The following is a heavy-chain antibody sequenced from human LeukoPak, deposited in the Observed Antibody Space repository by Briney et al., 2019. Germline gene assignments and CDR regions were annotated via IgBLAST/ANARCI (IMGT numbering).Heavy chain of an antibody. CDR3: ARVHRPGRADAFDI. V-gene: IGHV1-2*02. CDR2: INPNSGGT. Sequence: ASVKVSCKASGYTFTGYYMHWVRQAPGQGLEWMGWINPNSGGTNYAQKFQGRVTMTRDTSISTAYMELSRLRSDDTAVYYCARVHRPGRADAFDIWGQGTMVTVSS. D-gene: IGHD6-6*01. J-gene: IGHJ3*02. CDR1: GYTFTGYY.